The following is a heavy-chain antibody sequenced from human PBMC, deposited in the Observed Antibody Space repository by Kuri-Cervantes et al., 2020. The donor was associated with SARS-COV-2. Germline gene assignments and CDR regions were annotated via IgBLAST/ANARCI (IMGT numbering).Heavy chain of an antibody. CDR3: ARARSYDFWSGSRINWFDP. CDR2: IYYSGST. J-gene: IGHJ5*02. Sequence: SETLSLTCTVSGGSISSHYWSWIRQPPGKGLEWIGYIYYSGSTNYNPSLKSRVTISVDTSKNQFSLKLSSVTAADTAVYYCARARSYDFWSGSRINWFDPWGQGTLVTVSS. CDR1: GGSISSHY. D-gene: IGHD3-3*01. V-gene: IGHV4-59*08.